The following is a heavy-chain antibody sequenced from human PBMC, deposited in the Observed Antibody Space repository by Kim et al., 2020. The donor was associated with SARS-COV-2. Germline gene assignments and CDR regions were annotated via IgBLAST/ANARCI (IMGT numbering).Heavy chain of an antibody. Sequence: SETLSLTCAVYGGSFSGYYWSWIRQPPGKGLEWIGEINHSGSTNYNPSLKSRVTISVDTSKNQFSLKLSSVTAADTAVYYCARGGWWLQRRYYFDYLGQG. D-gene: IGHD2-15*01. CDR1: GGSFSGYY. CDR2: INHSGST. CDR3: ARGGWWLQRRYYFDY. J-gene: IGHJ4*02. V-gene: IGHV4-34*01.